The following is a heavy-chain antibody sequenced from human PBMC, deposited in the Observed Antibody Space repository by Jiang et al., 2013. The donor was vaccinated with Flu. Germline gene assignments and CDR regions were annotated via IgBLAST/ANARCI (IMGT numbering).Heavy chain of an antibody. Sequence: SQTLSLTCAISGDSVSSNSAAWNWIRQSPSRGLEWLGRTYYRSKWYNDYAVSVKSRITINPDTSKNQFSLQLNSVTPEDTAVYYCAAHYNSGWYTNYYYYMDVWGKGTTVTVSS. D-gene: IGHD6-19*01. CDR2: TYYRSKWYN. V-gene: IGHV6-1*01. CDR1: GDSVSSNSAA. J-gene: IGHJ6*03. CDR3: AAHYNSGWYTNYYYYMDV.